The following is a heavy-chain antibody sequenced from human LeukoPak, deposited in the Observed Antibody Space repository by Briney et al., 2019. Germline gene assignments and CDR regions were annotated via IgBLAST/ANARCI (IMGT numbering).Heavy chain of an antibody. V-gene: IGHV4-4*09. D-gene: IGHD2-8*02. CDR2: IHTSGST. J-gene: IGHJ4*02. Sequence: SETLSLTCTVPGGSNSSYYWTWIRQPPGKGLEWIGYIHTSGSTNYNPSLKSRVTMSVDTSKKQFSLRLSSVTAADTAVYYCARPGQSDWWVYFNYWGQGTLVTVSS. CDR3: ARPGQSDWWVYFNY. CDR1: GGSNSSYY.